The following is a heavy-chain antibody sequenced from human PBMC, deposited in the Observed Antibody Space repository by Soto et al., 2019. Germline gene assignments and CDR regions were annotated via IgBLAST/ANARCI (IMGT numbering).Heavy chain of an antibody. V-gene: IGHV2-5*02. CDR3: AHRKKTVIVATYFDY. CDR2: IYWDDDK. D-gene: IGHD1-1*01. CDR1: GFSLTTSGEG. Sequence: QITLRESGPALVKPTQTLTLTCTFSGFSLTTSGEGVGWIRQPPGKAPEWLALIYWDDDKRYRPSLKNMLNISGDTSRSQVVLTMTNMDPVDTATYYCAHRKKTVIVATYFDYWGQGTLVTVSS. J-gene: IGHJ4*02.